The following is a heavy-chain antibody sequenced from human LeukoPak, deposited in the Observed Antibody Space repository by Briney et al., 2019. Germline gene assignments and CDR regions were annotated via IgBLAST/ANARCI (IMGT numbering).Heavy chain of an antibody. Sequence: PGGSLRLSCAASGFTFSSYAMHWVRQAPGKGLEWVAVISYDGSNKYYADSVKGRFTISRDNSKNTLYLQMNSLRAEDTAVYYCAKGEWELPPPLDYWGQGTLATVSS. J-gene: IGHJ4*02. V-gene: IGHV3-30-3*01. CDR3: AKGEWELPPPLDY. CDR1: GFTFSSYA. CDR2: ISYDGSNK. D-gene: IGHD1-26*01.